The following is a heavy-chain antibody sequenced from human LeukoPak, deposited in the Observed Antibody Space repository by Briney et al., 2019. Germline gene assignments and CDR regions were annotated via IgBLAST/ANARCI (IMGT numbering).Heavy chain of an antibody. V-gene: IGHV3-30*18. J-gene: IGHJ4*02. CDR3: AKDWSNGDYVGDGLDY. D-gene: IGHD4-17*01. CDR2: ISYDGSNK. CDR1: GFTFSSYG. Sequence: PGGSLRLSCAASGFTFSSYGMHWVRQAPGKGLEWVAVISYDGSNKYYADSVKGRFTISRDNSKNTLYLQMNSLRAEDTAVYYCAKDWSNGDYVGDGLDYWGQGTLVTVSS.